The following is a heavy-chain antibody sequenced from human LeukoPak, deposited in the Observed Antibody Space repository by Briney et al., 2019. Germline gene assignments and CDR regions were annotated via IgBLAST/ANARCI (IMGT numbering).Heavy chain of an antibody. V-gene: IGHV4-59*08. J-gene: IGHJ3*02. CDR1: GASISTQY. D-gene: IGHD4-11*01. CDR2: VYYTGST. CDR3: ANSLGSKNASHI. Sequence: SETLSLTCTVSGASISTQYWTWIRQPPGKGLEWIGNVYYTGSTNYNPSLKSRVSISVDTSKNQFSLKLTSVTAADTAVYYCANSLGSKNASHIWGQGTMATVSS.